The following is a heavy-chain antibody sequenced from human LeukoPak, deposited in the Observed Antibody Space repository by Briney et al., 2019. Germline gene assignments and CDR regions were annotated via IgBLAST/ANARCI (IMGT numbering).Heavy chain of an antibody. CDR3: ARDRETNYIYYYMDV. Sequence: GGSLRLSCAASGFTFSSYWMHWVRQAPGKGLVWVSRIKTDGSSTTYADSVKGRFTISRDNAKNTLYLQMYSLRAEDTAMYYCARDRETNYIYYYMDVWGKGTTVTVSS. J-gene: IGHJ6*03. CDR1: GFTFSSYW. D-gene: IGHD4/OR15-4a*01. V-gene: IGHV3-74*01. CDR2: IKTDGSST.